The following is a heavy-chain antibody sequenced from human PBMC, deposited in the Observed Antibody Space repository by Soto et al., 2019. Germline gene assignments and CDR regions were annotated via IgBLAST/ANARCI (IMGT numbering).Heavy chain of an antibody. CDR2: IWYDGSNK. V-gene: IGHV3-33*01. Sequence: QVQLVESGGGVVQPGKSLRLSCAASGFTFSTYGMHWVRQAPGKGLEWVAVIWYDGSNKYHGDSLKGRFTISRDNSKNTSYLQINNLRAEDTAVYYCGRDGALGDTAVVVSWGQGTLVTVSS. CDR3: GRDGALGDTAVVVS. J-gene: IGHJ4*02. CDR1: GFTFSTYG. D-gene: IGHD5-18*01.